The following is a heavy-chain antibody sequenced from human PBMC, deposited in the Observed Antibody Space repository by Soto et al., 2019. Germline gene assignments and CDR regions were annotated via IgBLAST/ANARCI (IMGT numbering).Heavy chain of an antibody. J-gene: IGHJ6*03. CDR3: ARVIRGYYGSGSYYKGVDYYYYMDV. V-gene: IGHV4-34*01. D-gene: IGHD3-10*01. Sequence: SETLSLTCAVYGGSFSGYYWSWIRQPPGKGLEWIGEINHSGSTNYNPSLKSRVTISVDTSKNQFSLKLSSVTAADTAVYYCARVIRGYYGSGSYYKGVDYYYYMDVWGKGTTVTVSS. CDR2: INHSGST. CDR1: GGSFSGYY.